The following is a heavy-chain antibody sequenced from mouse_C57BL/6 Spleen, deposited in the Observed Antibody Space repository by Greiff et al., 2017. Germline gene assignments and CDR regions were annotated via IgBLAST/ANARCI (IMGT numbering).Heavy chain of an antibody. D-gene: IGHD1-1*01. V-gene: IGHV3-6*01. CDR3: ARDRGYGRNFDY. Sequence: EVQLQQSGPGLVKPSQSLSLTCSVTGYSITSGYYWNWIRQFPGNKLEWMGYISYDGSNNYNPSLKNRIYITRDTSKNQFFLKLNSVTTEDTATYYCARDRGYGRNFDYWGQGTTLTVSS. CDR1: GYSITSGYY. CDR2: ISYDGSN. J-gene: IGHJ2*01.